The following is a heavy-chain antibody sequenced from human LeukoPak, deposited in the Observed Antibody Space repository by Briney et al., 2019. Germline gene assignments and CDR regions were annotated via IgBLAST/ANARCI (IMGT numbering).Heavy chain of an antibody. J-gene: IGHJ4*02. CDR3: ARGYYDSSAYYSADY. CDR2: INPNTGDT. CDR1: GYTFTGYY. Sequence: ASVKVSCKASGYTFTGYYMHWVRQAPGQGLEWMGWINPNTGDTNYAQKFQGRVTMTRDTSISTAYMELTRLRSDDTAVYYCARGYYDSSAYYSADYWGQGTLVNVSS. V-gene: IGHV1-2*02. D-gene: IGHD3-22*01.